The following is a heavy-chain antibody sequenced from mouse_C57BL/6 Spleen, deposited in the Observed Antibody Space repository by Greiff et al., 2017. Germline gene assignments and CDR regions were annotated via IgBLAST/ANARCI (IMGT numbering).Heavy chain of an antibody. V-gene: IGHV1-50*01. CDR2: IDPSDSYT. Sequence: VQLQQPGAELVKPGASVKLSCKASGYTFTSYWMQWVKQRPGQGLEWIGEIDPSDSYTNYNQKFKGKATLTVDTSSSIAYMQLSSLTSEDTAVYYCARTGLRHAMDYWGQGTSVTVSS. D-gene: IGHD2-2*01. J-gene: IGHJ4*01. CDR1: GYTFTSYW. CDR3: ARTGLRHAMDY.